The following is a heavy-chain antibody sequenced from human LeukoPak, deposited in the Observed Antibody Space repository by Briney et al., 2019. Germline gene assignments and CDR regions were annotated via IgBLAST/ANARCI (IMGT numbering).Heavy chain of an antibody. D-gene: IGHD6-19*01. Sequence: GGSLRLSCAASGFSFNTSIMNGVRQAPGKGLERVSYISSSSDTIYYADSVKGRFTISGDNAKNSLSLQMDSLRDEDTAVYYCARNPFYSVGWYTFEISGQGTVVTVSS. CDR3: ARNPFYSVGWYTFEI. CDR2: ISSSSDTI. V-gene: IGHV3-48*02. J-gene: IGHJ3*02. CDR1: GFSFNTSI.